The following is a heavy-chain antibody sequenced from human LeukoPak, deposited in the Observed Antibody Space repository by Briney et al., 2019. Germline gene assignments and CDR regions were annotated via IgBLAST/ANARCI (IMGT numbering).Heavy chain of an antibody. CDR2: INTYNGNT. CDR3: AREPISSGHYYPRSDY. D-gene: IGHD3-10*01. Sequence: ASVTVSCNAAGYTFVNYGFDWVRQAPGHGLEWMAWINTYNGNTKYAQRLQDRVTVTTDTSTNTAYMELRSLTSDDTAVYYCAREPISSGHYYPRSDYWGQGTLVTVSS. J-gene: IGHJ4*02. CDR1: GYTFVNYG. V-gene: IGHV1-18*01.